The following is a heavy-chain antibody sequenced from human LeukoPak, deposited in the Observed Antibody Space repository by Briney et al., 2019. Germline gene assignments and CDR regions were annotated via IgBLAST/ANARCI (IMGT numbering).Heavy chain of an antibody. J-gene: IGHJ4*02. V-gene: IGHV3-66*01. CDR3: AKEGADVGALDY. CDR2: IYSGDST. Sequence: GGSLRLSCAASGFTVSTNYMSWVRQAPGKGLEWVSIIYSGDSTYYAASVRGRFTISRDNSKNTLYLQMNSLRAEDTAVYYCAKEGADVGALDYWGQGTLVTVSS. D-gene: IGHD1-26*01. CDR1: GFTVSTNY.